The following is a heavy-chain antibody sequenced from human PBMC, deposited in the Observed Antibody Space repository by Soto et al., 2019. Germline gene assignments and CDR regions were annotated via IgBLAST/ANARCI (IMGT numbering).Heavy chain of an antibody. Sequence: SETLXLTCTVSGGSISSGGYYWSWIRQHPGKGLEWIGYIYYSGSTYYNPSLKSRVTISVDTSKNQFSLKLSSVTAADTAVYYCARDRGSGWYGDWFDPWGQGTLVTVSS. D-gene: IGHD6-19*01. CDR1: GGSISSGGYY. CDR2: IYYSGST. CDR3: ARDRGSGWYGDWFDP. J-gene: IGHJ5*02. V-gene: IGHV4-31*03.